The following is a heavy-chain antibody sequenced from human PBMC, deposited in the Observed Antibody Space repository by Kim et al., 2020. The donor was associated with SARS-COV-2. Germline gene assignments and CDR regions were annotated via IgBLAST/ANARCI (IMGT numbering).Heavy chain of an antibody. J-gene: IGHJ4*02. CDR2: IYHTGKT. V-gene: IGHV3-53*01. D-gene: IGHD1-26*01. CDR3: ARVWELAYDH. CDR1: GFTLITDH. Sequence: GGSLRLSCAASGFTLITDHVSWVRQAPGKGLEWVSIIYHTGKTYNADSVKGRFTMSRDISKNTLYLQMNSLRAEDTAVCYCARVWELAYDHWGQGILVTVSA.